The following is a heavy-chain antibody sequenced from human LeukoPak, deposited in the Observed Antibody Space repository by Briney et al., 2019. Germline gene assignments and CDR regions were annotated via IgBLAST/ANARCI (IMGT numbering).Heavy chain of an antibody. CDR3: ARDRSELLWFGESTEYFQH. Sequence: GASVKVSCKASGYTFTGYYMHWVRQAPGQGLEWMGWINPNSGATNYAQKFQGRVTMTRDTSISTAYMELSRLRSDDTAVYYCARDRSELLWFGESTEYFQHWGQGTLVTVSS. J-gene: IGHJ1*01. D-gene: IGHD3-10*01. CDR2: INPNSGAT. V-gene: IGHV1-2*02. CDR1: GYTFTGYY.